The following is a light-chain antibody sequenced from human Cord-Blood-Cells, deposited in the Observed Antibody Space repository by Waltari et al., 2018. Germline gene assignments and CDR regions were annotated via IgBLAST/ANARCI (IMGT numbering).Light chain of an antibody. V-gene: IGLV3-19*01. J-gene: IGLJ2*01. Sequence: SSELTQDPAVSVALGQTGRITCQGDSLRSSYASWYQQKPGQAPVLVIYGKNNRPSGIPGRFSCSSSGNTASLTITVAQAEDEADYYCNSRDSSGNHLVFGGGTKLTVL. CDR3: NSRDSSGNHLV. CDR2: GKN. CDR1: SLRSSY.